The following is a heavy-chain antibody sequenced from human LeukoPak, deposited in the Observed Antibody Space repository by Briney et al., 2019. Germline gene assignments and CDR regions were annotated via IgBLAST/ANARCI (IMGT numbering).Heavy chain of an antibody. J-gene: IGHJ3*02. Sequence: GGSLRLSCAASGFTFSSYWMSWVRQAPGKGLEWVANIKQDGSEKYYVDSVKGRFTISRDNAKTSLYLQMNSLRAEDTAVYYCAREDSLVAFDIWGQGTMVTVSS. D-gene: IGHD2-8*02. CDR1: GFTFSSYW. V-gene: IGHV3-7*01. CDR3: AREDSLVAFDI. CDR2: IKQDGSEK.